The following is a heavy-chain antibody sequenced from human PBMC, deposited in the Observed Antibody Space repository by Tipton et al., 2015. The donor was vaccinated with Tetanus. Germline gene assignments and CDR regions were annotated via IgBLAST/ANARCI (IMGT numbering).Heavy chain of an antibody. J-gene: IGHJ4*02. CDR2: INSDGSST. CDR1: GFTFSSYW. D-gene: IGHD3-16*01. CDR3: ARGRDSYGYNNNDY. Sequence: SLRLSCAASGFTFSSYWMHWVRQAPGKGLVWVSRINSDGSSTRNADSVKGRFTISRDNAKNTLYLQMNSLRAEDTAVYYRARGRDSYGYNNNDYWGQGTLVTVSS. V-gene: IGHV3-74*01.